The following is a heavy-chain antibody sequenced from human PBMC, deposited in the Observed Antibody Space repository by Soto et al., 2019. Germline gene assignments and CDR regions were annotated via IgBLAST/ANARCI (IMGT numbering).Heavy chain of an antibody. V-gene: IGHV3-33*01. D-gene: IGHD1-26*01. J-gene: IGHJ4*02. Sequence: GGSLRLSCAASGFTFSSYGMHWVRQAPGKGLEWVAVIWYDGSNKYYADSVKGRFTISRDNSKNTLYLQMNSLRAEDTAVYYCARDKWELLGDFDYWGQGTLVTVSS. CDR1: GFTFSSYG. CDR3: ARDKWELLGDFDY. CDR2: IWYDGSNK.